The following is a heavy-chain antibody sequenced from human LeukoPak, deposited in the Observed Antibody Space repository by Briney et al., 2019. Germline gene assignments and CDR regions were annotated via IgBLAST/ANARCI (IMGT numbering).Heavy chain of an antibody. V-gene: IGHV3-74*01. J-gene: IGHJ4*02. CDR2: IYSDGSGT. Sequence: GRSLRLSCAASGFTFSSYAMSWVRQAPGKGLVWVSRIYSDGSGTIYADSVKGRFTISRDNAKNTLYLQMNSLRAEDTAVYYCARDRNYVPDYWGQGTLVTVSS. CDR1: GFTFSSYA. CDR3: ARDRNYVPDY. D-gene: IGHD3-10*02.